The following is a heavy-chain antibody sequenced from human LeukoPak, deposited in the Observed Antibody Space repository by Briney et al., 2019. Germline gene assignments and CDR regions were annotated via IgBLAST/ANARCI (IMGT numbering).Heavy chain of an antibody. Sequence: RASVKVSCKASGYTFTSYGISWVRQAPGQGLEWMGWISAYNGNTNYAQELQGRVTMTTDTSTSTAYMELRSLRSDDTAVYYCAIVVVPAAIRTYYYYGMDVWGQGTTVTVSS. CDR2: ISAYNGNT. J-gene: IGHJ6*02. CDR1: GYTFTSYG. V-gene: IGHV1-18*01. D-gene: IGHD2-2*01. CDR3: AIVVVPAAIRTYYYYGMDV.